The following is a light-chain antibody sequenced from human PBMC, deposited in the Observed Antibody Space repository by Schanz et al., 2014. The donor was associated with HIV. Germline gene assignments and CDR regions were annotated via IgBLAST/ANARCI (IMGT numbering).Light chain of an antibody. V-gene: IGKV1-39*01. CDR1: QSISRY. Sequence: DIQMTQSPSSLSASVGDRVTITCRASQSISRYLNWYQQKPGKAPKLLIYAASSLQSGVPSRFSGSGSGTDFTLTISSLQPEDVATYYCQKYDSAPLTFGPGTKVDIK. J-gene: IGKJ3*01. CDR3: QKYDSAPLT. CDR2: AAS.